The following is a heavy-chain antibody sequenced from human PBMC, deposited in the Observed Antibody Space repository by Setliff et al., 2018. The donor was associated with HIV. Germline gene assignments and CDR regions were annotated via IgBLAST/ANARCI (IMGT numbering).Heavy chain of an antibody. J-gene: IGHJ5*02. Sequence: ASVKVSCKASGYALTSYSLTWVRQAPGQGLEWMGWISDYNSNTEYAQKFQGRVTMTKDTSTSTAYMELRSLRPDDTAVYFCARRADRFDLWGQGTRVTVSS. CDR3: ARRADRFDL. CDR1: GYALTSYS. CDR2: ISDYNSNT. V-gene: IGHV1-18*01. D-gene: IGHD3-9*01.